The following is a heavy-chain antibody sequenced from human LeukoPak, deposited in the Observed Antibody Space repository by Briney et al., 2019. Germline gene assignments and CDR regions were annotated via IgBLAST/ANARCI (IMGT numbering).Heavy chain of an antibody. CDR3: AADRFSIFGVVITPKNYYGMDV. V-gene: IGHV1-24*01. D-gene: IGHD3-3*01. CDR2: FDPEDGET. J-gene: IGHJ6*02. CDR1: GYTFTSYY. Sequence: GASVKVSCKASGYTFTSYYMHWVRQAPGQGLEWMGGFDPEDGETIYAQKFQGRVIMSEDTSTDTAYMKLSSLRSEDTAVYYCAADRFSIFGVVITPKNYYGMDVWGQGTTVTVSS.